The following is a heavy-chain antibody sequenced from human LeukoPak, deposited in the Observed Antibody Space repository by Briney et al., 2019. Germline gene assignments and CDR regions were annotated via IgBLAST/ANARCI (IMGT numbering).Heavy chain of an antibody. V-gene: IGHV5-51*03. D-gene: IGHD6-13*01. CDR3: ATSSSPDHDAFDI. CDR2: IYPGDSDT. Sequence: PGESLKISCKGSGYSFTSYWIGWVRQMPGKGLEWMGIIYPGDSDTRYSPSFQGQVTISADKSISTAYLQWSSLKASDTAVYYCATSSSPDHDAFDIWGQGTMVTVSS. CDR1: GYSFTSYW. J-gene: IGHJ3*02.